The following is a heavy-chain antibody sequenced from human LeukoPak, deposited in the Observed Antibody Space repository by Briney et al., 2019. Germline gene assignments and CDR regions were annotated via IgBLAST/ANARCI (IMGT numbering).Heavy chain of an antibody. CDR2: ISTSSAYI. CDR3: TRQPGHT. CDR1: GFTFSTYS. V-gene: IGHV3-21*01. J-gene: IGHJ5*02. Sequence: KSGGSLRLSRAASGFTFSTYSMNWVRHPPGKGLEWVSSISTSSAYIYYADSVKGRFTISRDNAKNSLYLQMNSLRAEDTAVYYCTRQPGHTWGRGTLVTVSS.